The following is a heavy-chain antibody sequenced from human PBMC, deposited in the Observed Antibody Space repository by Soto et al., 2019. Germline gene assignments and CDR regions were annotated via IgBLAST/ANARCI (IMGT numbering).Heavy chain of an antibody. J-gene: IGHJ6*02. CDR2: INPNSGGT. CDR3: ARTSMVGGVITLDYGMDV. CDR1: GYTFTGYY. D-gene: IGHD3-10*01. Sequence: QVQLVQSGAEVKKPGASVKVSCKASGYTFTGYYMHWVRQAPGQGLEWMGWINPNSGGTNYAQKFQGWVTMTRDTCISKAYMELGRLRSDDTAVYYCARTSMVGGVITLDYGMDVWGQGTTVTVS. V-gene: IGHV1-2*04.